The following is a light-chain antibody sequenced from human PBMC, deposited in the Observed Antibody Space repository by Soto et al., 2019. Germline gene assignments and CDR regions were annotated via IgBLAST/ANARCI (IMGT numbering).Light chain of an antibody. CDR1: QSVLYRSNNKNY. Sequence: DIVMTQSPDSLAVSLGERATINCKSSQSVLYRSNNKNYLAWYQQKPGQPPKLLIYWASTRESGVPDRFSGSGSGTDFTLTISSLQAEDVAVYYCQQYYSTPPWTFGQGTTVEIK. CDR2: WAS. V-gene: IGKV4-1*01. CDR3: QQYYSTPPWT. J-gene: IGKJ1*01.